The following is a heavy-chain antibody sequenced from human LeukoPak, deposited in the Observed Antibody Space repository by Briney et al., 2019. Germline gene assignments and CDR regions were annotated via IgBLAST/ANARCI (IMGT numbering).Heavy chain of an antibody. CDR3: ARGAGIAVAGQVDY. V-gene: IGHV3-21*01. CDR2: ISSSSSSI. CDR1: GFTFSSYS. D-gene: IGHD6-19*01. J-gene: IGHJ4*02. Sequence: GGSLRLSCAASGFTFSSYSMNWVRQAPGKGLEWVSSISSSSSSIYYADSVKGRFTISRDNAKNSLYLQMNSLRAEDTAVYYCARGAGIAVAGQVDYWGQGTLVTVSS.